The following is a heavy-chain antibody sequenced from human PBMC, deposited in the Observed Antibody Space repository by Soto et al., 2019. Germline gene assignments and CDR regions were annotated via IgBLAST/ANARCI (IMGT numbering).Heavy chain of an antibody. D-gene: IGHD1-7*01. CDR2: ISGSGGST. J-gene: IGHJ4*02. Sequence: EVQLVETGGGLIQPGGSLRLSCAASGFTVSNNYMSWVRQAPGKGLEWVSVISGSGGSTYYADSVKGRFTISRDNSKNTLYLQMNSLRAEDTAVYYCAKDGGTTVPYWGQGTLVTVSS. CDR3: AKDGGTTVPY. V-gene: IGHV3-53*02. CDR1: GFTVSNNY.